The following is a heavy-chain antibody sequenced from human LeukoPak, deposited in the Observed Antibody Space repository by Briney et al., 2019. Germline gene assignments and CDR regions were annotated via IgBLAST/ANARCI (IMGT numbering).Heavy chain of an antibody. CDR1: GFTFSSYA. Sequence: PGGSLRLSCAASGFTFSSYAISWVRQAPGQGLEWMGRIIPIFGTANYAQKFQGRVTITTDESTSTAYMELSSLRSEDTAVYYCARTSSDIVVVPAPIMVLRYFDWLGDYYMDVWGKGTTVTVSS. CDR2: IIPIFGTA. CDR3: ARTSSDIVVVPAPIMVLRYFDWLGDYYMDV. J-gene: IGHJ6*03. V-gene: IGHV1-69*05. D-gene: IGHD3-9*01.